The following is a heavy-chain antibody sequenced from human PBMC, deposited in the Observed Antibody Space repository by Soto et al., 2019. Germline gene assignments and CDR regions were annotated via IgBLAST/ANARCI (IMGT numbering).Heavy chain of an antibody. D-gene: IGHD2-15*01. Sequence: GGSLRLSCAASGFTFSSYGMHWVRQAPGKGLEWVAVISYDGSNKYCADSVKGRFTISRDNSKNTLYLQMNSLRAEDTAVYYCAKDRGYCSGGSCYPTPPPDDYWGQGTLVTVSS. CDR2: ISYDGSNK. V-gene: IGHV3-30*18. J-gene: IGHJ4*02. CDR1: GFTFSSYG. CDR3: AKDRGYCSGGSCYPTPPPDDY.